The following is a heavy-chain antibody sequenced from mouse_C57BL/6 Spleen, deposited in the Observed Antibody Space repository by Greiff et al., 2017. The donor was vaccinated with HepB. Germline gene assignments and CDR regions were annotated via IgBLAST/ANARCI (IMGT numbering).Heavy chain of an antibody. V-gene: IGHV1-64*01. Sequence: QVQLQQSGAELVKPGASVKLSCKASGYTFTSYWMHWVKQRPGQGLEWIGMIHPNSGSTNYNEKFKSKATLTVDKSSSTAYMQLSSLTSEDSAVYYCARGAYYSNYGAMDYWGQGTSVTVSS. D-gene: IGHD2-5*01. CDR3: ARGAYYSNYGAMDY. CDR2: IHPNSGST. CDR1: GYTFTSYW. J-gene: IGHJ4*01.